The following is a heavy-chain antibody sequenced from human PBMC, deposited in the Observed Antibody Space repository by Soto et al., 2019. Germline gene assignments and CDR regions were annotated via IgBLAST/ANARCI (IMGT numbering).Heavy chain of an antibody. V-gene: IGHV3-23*01. Sequence: EVQLLESGGGLVQPGGSLRLSCAASGFTFSSYAMSWVRQAPGKGLEWVSTISSSGGSTYYADSVKGRFTISRDNSKNALYLQMNSLRAEDTAVYYCAKSPHDYSHDYWGQGTLVTVSS. CDR3: AKSPHDYSHDY. CDR1: GFTFSSYA. D-gene: IGHD4-17*01. CDR2: ISSSGGST. J-gene: IGHJ4*02.